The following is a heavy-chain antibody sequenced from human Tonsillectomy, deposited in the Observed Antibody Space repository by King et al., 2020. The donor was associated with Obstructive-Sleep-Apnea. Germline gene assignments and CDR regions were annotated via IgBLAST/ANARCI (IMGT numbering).Heavy chain of an antibody. CDR1: GGSISSYY. CDR2: IYYSGST. V-gene: IGHV4-59*01. CDR3: ARGSPTYDYDSSGYAFDI. Sequence: PLQESGPGLVKPSETLSLTCTVSGGSISSYYWSWIRQPPGKGLEWIGYIYYSGSTNYNPSLKSRVTISVDTSKNQFSLKLSSVTAADTAVYYCARGSPTYDYDSSGYAFDIWGQGTMVTVSS. D-gene: IGHD3-22*01. J-gene: IGHJ3*02.